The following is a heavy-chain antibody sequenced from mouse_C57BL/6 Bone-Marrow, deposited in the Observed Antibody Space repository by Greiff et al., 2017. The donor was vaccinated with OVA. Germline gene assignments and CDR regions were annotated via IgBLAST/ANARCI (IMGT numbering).Heavy chain of an antibody. CDR1: GYAFSSSW. Sequence: QVQLKESGPELVKPGASVKISCKASGYAFSSSWMNWVKQRPGKGLEWIGRIYPGDGDTNYNGKFKGKATLTADKSSSTAYMQLSSLTSEDSAVYFCARDGTTVVAGWYAMDYWGQGTSVTVSS. CDR3: ARDGTTVVAGWYAMDY. J-gene: IGHJ4*01. V-gene: IGHV1-82*01. CDR2: IYPGDGDT. D-gene: IGHD1-1*01.